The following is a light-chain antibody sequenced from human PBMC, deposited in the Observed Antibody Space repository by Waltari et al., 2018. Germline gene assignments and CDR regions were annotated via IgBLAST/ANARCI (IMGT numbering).Light chain of an antibody. J-gene: IGLJ1*01. CDR1: SSDVGGYNY. CDR3: SSYTSSSTPYV. V-gene: IGLV2-14*01. Sequence: QSALTQPASVSGSPGQSITISCTGASSDVGGYNYVPWYQHHPGKAPKLMIYEVSNGPSGVSNRFSGSKSGNTASLTISGRQAEDEADYYCSSYTSSSTPYVCGTGTKVTVL. CDR2: EVS.